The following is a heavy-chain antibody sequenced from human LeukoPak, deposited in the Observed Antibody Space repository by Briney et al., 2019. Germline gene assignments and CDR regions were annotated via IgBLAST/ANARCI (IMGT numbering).Heavy chain of an antibody. V-gene: IGHV1-69*13. CDR1: GGTFSSYA. CDR2: IIPIFGTA. J-gene: IGHJ5*02. D-gene: IGHD2-2*01. CDR3: ARAHPNGVVVPAAVGGWFDP. Sequence: SVKVSCRASGGTFSSYAISWVRPAPGQGLEWMGGIIPIFGTANYAQKFQGRVTITADESTSTAYMELSSLRSEDTAVYYCARAHPNGVVVPAAVGGWFDPWGQGTLVTVSS.